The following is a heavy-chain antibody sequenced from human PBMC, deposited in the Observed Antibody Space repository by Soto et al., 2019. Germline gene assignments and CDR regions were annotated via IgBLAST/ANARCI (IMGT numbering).Heavy chain of an antibody. Sequence: PGGSLRLSCAASGFTFSSYSMNWVRQAPGKGLEWVSSISSSSSYIYYADSVKGRFTISRDNAKNSLYLQMNSLRAEDTAVYYCARDSRVYYYDSSGYYFGYWGQGTLVTVSS. V-gene: IGHV3-21*01. CDR3: ARDSRVYYYDSSGYYFGY. D-gene: IGHD3-22*01. J-gene: IGHJ4*02. CDR2: ISSSSSYI. CDR1: GFTFSSYS.